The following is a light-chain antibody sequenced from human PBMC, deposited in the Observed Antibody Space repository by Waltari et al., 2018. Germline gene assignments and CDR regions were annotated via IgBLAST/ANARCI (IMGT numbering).Light chain of an antibody. J-gene: IGKJ1*01. CDR1: HSVKTN. CDR2: DAS. CDR3: QQYNNWPTWT. Sequence: EVVMTQSPATLSVSPGERATLSCRASHSVKTNLAWYQQKPGQAPRLVIFDASTRPTGIPARFSGSGSGTEFTLTISSLQPEDSAVYYCQQYNNWPTWTFGQGAKVEIK. V-gene: IGKV3-15*01.